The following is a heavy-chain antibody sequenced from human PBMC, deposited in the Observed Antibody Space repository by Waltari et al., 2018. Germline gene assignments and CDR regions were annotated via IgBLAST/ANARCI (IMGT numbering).Heavy chain of an antibody. J-gene: IGHJ3*02. Sequence: EVQLVQSGAEVKKPGATVKISCKASGYTFTDYYMHWGQQAPGQGPEWMGRVDPEDGETIYAEKFQGRVTITADTSTDTAYMELSSLRSEDTAVYYCASLTPTYYDFWSGYYDAFDIWGQGTMVTVSS. D-gene: IGHD3-3*01. CDR2: VDPEDGET. CDR3: ASLTPTYYDFWSGYYDAFDI. CDR1: GYTFTDYY. V-gene: IGHV1-69-2*01.